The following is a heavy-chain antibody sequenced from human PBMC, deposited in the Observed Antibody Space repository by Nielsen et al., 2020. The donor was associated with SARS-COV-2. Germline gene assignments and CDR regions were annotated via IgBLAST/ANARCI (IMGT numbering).Heavy chain of an antibody. CDR1: GYTFTSYA. CDR2: INTNTGNP. CDR3: ARDMYYDFWSGYPPLPSILVPSYGMDV. V-gene: IGHV7-4-1*02. D-gene: IGHD3-3*01. Sequence: ASVKVSCKASGYTFTSYAMNWVRQAPGQGLEWMGWINTNTGNPTYAQGFTGRFVFSLDTSVSTAYLQISSLKAEDTAVYYCARDMYYDFWSGYPPLPSILVPSYGMDVWGQGTTVTVSS. J-gene: IGHJ6*02.